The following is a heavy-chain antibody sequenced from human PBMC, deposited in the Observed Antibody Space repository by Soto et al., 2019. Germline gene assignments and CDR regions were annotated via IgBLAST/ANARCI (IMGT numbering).Heavy chain of an antibody. CDR2: IKSRALGGTT. Sequence: GGSLILSCACSGFPFSNAWINLVRQVPGRGLEWVGRIKSRALGGTTDFAAPVRGRFAITRDDSRNVAYMQMNSLHTEDTAVYYCTNDSYSSMVVVRFDYWGHGSLVTVSS. V-gene: IGHV3-15*07. CDR1: GFPFSNAW. CDR3: TNDSYSSMVVVRFDY. D-gene: IGHD2-15*01. J-gene: IGHJ4*01.